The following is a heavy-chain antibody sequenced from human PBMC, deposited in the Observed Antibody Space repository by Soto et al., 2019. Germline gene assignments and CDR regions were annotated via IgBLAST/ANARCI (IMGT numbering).Heavy chain of an antibody. J-gene: IGHJ4*02. D-gene: IGHD3-3*01. Sequence: SETLSLTCTVSGGSISSSSYYWGWIRQPPGKGLEWIGSIYYSGSTYYNPSLKSRVTISVDTSKNQFSLKLTSVTAADTAVYYCARGHYDFWSGYFATIGYWGQGTLVTVSS. V-gene: IGHV4-39*01. CDR2: IYYSGST. CDR3: ARGHYDFWSGYFATIGY. CDR1: GGSISSSSYY.